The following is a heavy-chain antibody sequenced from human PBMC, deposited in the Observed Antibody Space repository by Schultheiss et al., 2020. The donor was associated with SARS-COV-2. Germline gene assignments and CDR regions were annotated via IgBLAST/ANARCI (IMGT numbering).Heavy chain of an antibody. CDR3: ARDTHVALYYYGMDV. D-gene: IGHD5-12*01. Sequence: SETLSLTCTVSGGSISSYYWSWIRQPPGKGLEWIGYIYYSGSTNYNPSLESRVTISVDTSQNQFSLKLSSVTAADTAVYYCARDTHVALYYYGMDVWGQGTTVTVSS. J-gene: IGHJ6*02. CDR2: IYYSGST. V-gene: IGHV4-59*01. CDR1: GGSISSYY.